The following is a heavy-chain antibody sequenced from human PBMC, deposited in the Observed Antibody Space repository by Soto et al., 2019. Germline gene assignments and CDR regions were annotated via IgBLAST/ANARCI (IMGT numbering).Heavy chain of an antibody. CDR2: INSDGSST. CDR3: ASPLGGSLGGGGMDV. Sequence: PGGSLRLSCAASGFTFSSYWMHWVRQAPWKGLVWVSRINSDGSSTSYADSVKGRFTISRDNAKNTLYLQMNSLRAEDTAVYYCASPLGGSLGGGGMDVWGQGTTVTASS. D-gene: IGHD2-15*01. CDR1: GFTFSSYW. J-gene: IGHJ6*01. V-gene: IGHV3-74*01.